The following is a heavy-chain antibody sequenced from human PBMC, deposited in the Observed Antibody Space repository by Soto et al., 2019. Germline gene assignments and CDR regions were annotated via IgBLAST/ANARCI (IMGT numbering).Heavy chain of an antibody. CDR1: GGTFSSYA. D-gene: IGHD3-3*01. CDR2: IIPIFGTA. V-gene: IGHV1-69*12. Sequence: QVQLVQSGAEVKKPGSSVKVSCKASGGTFSSYAISWVRQAPGQGLEWMGGIIPIFGTANYAQKFQGRVTITADESTSTAYMELSSLRSEDTAVYYCARAPPGVGVVTPYYYYGMDVWGQGTTVTVSS. J-gene: IGHJ6*02. CDR3: ARAPPGVGVVTPYYYYGMDV.